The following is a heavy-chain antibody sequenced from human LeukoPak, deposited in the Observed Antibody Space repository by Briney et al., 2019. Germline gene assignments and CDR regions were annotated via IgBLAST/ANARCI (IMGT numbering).Heavy chain of an antibody. V-gene: IGHV1-8*01. Sequence: ASVKVSCKASGYTFTSHDINWVRQATGQGLEWMGWMNPNSGYTGYEQKFQGRVTMTRDTSTSTAYMELSSLRSEDTAVYYCARVGPLNCSSTSCYWGSYFDYWGQGTLVTVSS. CDR3: ARVGPLNCSSTSCYWGSYFDY. CDR1: GYTFTSHD. CDR2: MNPNSGYT. D-gene: IGHD2-2*01. J-gene: IGHJ4*02.